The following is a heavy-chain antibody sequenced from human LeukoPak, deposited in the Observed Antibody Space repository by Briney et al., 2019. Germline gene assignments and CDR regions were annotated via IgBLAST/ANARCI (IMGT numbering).Heavy chain of an antibody. CDR1: AGSTSIISYD. CDR2: IYYSGST. J-gene: IGHJ4*02. CDR3: TRLWVCYF. D-gene: IGHD5-18*01. Sequence: SETLSLTCTVSAGSTSIISYDSGSIRQPPGKGLEWIGSIYYSGSTYYNPSLKSRVTISVDTSKNQFSLKLSSVTAADTAVYYSTRLWVCYFWGQGTLVTVSS. V-gene: IGHV4-39*01.